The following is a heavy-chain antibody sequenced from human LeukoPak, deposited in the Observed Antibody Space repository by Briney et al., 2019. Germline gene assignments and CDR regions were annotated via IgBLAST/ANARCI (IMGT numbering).Heavy chain of an antibody. V-gene: IGHV3-9*03. J-gene: IGHJ3*02. D-gene: IGHD1-7*01. CDR1: GFTFDDYA. Sequence: GGSLRLSCAASGFTFDDYAMHWVRQAPGKGLEWVSGISWNSGSIGYADSVKGRFTISRDNANNSLYLQMNSLRAEDMALYYCAKDMSGRGSNYFDAFDIWGQGTMVTVSS. CDR2: ISWNSGSI. CDR3: AKDMSGRGSNYFDAFDI.